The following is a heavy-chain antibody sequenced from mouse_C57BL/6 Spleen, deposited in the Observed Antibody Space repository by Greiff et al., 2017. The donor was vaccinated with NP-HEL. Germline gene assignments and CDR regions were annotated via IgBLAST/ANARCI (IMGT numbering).Heavy chain of an antibody. CDR2: ISSGGDYI. CDR1: GFTFSSYA. Sequence: EVKLVESGEGLVKPGGSLKLSCAASGFTFSSYAMSWVRQTPEKRLEWVAYISSGGDYIYYADTVKGRFTISRDNARNTLYLQMSSLKSEDTAMYYCTRDEGYSNYDYWGQGTTLTGSS. J-gene: IGHJ2*01. V-gene: IGHV5-9-1*02. D-gene: IGHD2-5*01. CDR3: TRDEGYSNYDY.